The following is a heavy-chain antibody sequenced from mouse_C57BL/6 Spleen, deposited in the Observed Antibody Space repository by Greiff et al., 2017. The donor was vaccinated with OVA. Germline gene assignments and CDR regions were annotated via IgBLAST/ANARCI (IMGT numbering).Heavy chain of an antibody. V-gene: IGHV1-52*01. CDR3: ARNDYGYDGFAY. D-gene: IGHD2-2*01. Sequence: QVQLQQPGAELVRPGSSVKLSCKASGYTFTSYWMHWVKQRPIQGLEWIGNIDPSDSETHYNQKFKDKATLTVDKSSSTAYMQLSSLTSEDSAVYYCARNDYGYDGFAYWGQGTLVTVSA. CDR1: GYTFTSYW. J-gene: IGHJ3*01. CDR2: IDPSDSET.